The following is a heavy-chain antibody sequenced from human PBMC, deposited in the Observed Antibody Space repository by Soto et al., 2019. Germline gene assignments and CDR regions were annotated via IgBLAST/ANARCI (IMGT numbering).Heavy chain of an antibody. CDR3: ARETNEVVVAATIVYYYYMDV. CDR1: GYTFTSYD. V-gene: IGHV1-8*01. D-gene: IGHD2-15*01. CDR2: MNPNSGNT. Sequence: ASVKVSCKASGYTFTSYDINWVRQATGQGLEWMGWMNPNSGNTGYAQKFQGRVTMTRNTSISTAYMELSSLRSEDTAVYYCARETNEVVVAATIVYYYYMDVWGKGTTVTVSS. J-gene: IGHJ6*03.